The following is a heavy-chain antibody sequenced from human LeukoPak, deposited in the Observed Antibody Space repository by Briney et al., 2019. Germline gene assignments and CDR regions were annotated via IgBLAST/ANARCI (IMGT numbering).Heavy chain of an antibody. J-gene: IGHJ5*02. CDR2: ISSSGSTI. CDR3: ARGGRTDGILGWFDP. Sequence: GGSLRLSCAASGFTFSSYEMNWVRQAPGKGLEWVSYISSSGSTIYYADSVKGRFTISRDNAKNSLYLQMNSLRAEDTAVYYCARGGRTDGILGWFDPWGQGTLVTVSS. D-gene: IGHD1-26*01. CDR1: GFTFSSYE. V-gene: IGHV3-48*03.